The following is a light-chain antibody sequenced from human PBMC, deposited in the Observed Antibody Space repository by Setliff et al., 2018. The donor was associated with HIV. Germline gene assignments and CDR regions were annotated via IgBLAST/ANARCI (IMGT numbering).Light chain of an antibody. V-gene: IGLV3-25*03. CDR1: ALSKQY. J-gene: IGLJ2*01. CDR3: QSADSSRTYLVV. CDR2: KDS. Sequence: SYELTQPPSESVSPGQTARITCSGDALSKQYAYWYQQKPGQAPVLVTYKDSVRPLGIPERFSGSSSGTTVTLTISGVQAEDEADYYCQSADSSRTYLVVFGGGTKGTVL.